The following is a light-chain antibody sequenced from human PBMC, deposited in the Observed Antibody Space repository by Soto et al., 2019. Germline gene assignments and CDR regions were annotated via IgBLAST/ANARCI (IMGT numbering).Light chain of an antibody. J-gene: IGLJ1*01. CDR1: NSNIGSNT. V-gene: IGLV1-44*01. CDR2: SNS. Sequence: QSVLIQPPSASGTPGQRVTISCSGSNSNIGSNTANWYQQLPGTAPKLLIHSNSQRPSGVPDRFSGSKSGTSASLAIGGLQSEDEADYYCAAWDDSLNGFYVFGTGTKVTVL. CDR3: AAWDDSLNGFYV.